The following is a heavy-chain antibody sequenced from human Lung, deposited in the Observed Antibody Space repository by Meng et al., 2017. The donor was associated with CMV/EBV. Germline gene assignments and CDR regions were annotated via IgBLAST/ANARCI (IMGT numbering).Heavy chain of an antibody. CDR1: GFTFSYYS. J-gene: IGHJ4*02. V-gene: IGHV3-21*01. CDR3: AGFGHRNIWWLGIVGFDY. D-gene: IGHD2-21*01. Sequence: GESLKISCAASGFTFSYYSMNWVRQAPGKGLEWVPSISSSSSYIYYADSVKGRFTISRDNAKNSLYLQMNSLRAEDTAVYYCAGFGHRNIWWLGIVGFDYXGQGXLVTFSS. CDR2: ISSSSSYI.